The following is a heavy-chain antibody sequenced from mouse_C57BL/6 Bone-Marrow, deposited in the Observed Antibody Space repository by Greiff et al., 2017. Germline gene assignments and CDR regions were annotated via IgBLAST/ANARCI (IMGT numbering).Heavy chain of an antibody. CDR1: GYTFTDYY. CDR3: ARSGYSWFAY. CDR2: IYPGSGNT. V-gene: IGHV1-76*01. J-gene: IGHJ3*01. D-gene: IGHD3-1*01. Sequence: VQLQQSGAELVRPGASVKLSCKASGYTFTDYYINWVKQRPGQGLEWIARIYPGSGNTYYNEKFKGKATLTAEKSASTAYMQLSSLTSEDSAVYICARSGYSWFAYWGQGTLVTVSA.